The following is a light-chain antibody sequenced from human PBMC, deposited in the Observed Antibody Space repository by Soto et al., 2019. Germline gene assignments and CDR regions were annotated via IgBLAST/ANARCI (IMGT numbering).Light chain of an antibody. CDR1: QSVRTY. CDR2: DAS. CDR3: QQRSNWPWT. Sequence: EIVLTQSPVTLSLSPGERATLSCRASQSVRTYLAWYQVKPGQAPRLLIYDASRRASGVPARFSGSGSGTDFTLTISSLEPEDFALYYCQQRSNWPWTFGQGTKVDIK. J-gene: IGKJ1*01. V-gene: IGKV3-11*01.